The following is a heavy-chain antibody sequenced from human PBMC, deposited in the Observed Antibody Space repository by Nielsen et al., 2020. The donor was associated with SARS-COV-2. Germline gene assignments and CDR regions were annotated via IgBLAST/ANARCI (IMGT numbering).Heavy chain of an antibody. CDR2: ISYDGSNK. CDR3: ARDYSIVVVTANAFDY. J-gene: IGHJ4*02. D-gene: IGHD2-21*02. V-gene: IGHV3-30*04. Sequence: GGSLRLSCAASGFTFSSYAMHWVRQAPGKGLEWVAVISYDGSNKYYADSVKGRFTISRDNSKNTLYLQMNSLRAEDTAVYYCARDYSIVVVTANAFDYWGQGTLVTVSS. CDR1: GFTFSSYA.